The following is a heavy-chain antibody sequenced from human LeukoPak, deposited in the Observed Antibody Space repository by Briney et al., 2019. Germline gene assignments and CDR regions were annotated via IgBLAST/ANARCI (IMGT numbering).Heavy chain of an antibody. CDR2: ISGSGVST. CDR3: AKAGQLALFDY. J-gene: IGHJ4*02. V-gene: IGHV3-23*01. CDR1: GFTFSSYA. Sequence: GGPLRLSCAASGFTFSSYAMSWVRQAPGKGLEWVSAISGSGVSTYYADSVKGRFTISRDNSKNTLYLQMNSLRAEDTAVYYCAKAGQLALFDYWGQGTRVTVSS. D-gene: IGHD1-1*01.